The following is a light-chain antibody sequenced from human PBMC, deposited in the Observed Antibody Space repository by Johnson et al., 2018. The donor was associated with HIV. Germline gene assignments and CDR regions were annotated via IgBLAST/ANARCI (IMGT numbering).Light chain of an antibody. CDR2: DNN. J-gene: IGLJ1*01. CDR3: ETWDSSLSGV. CDR1: SSNIGNNY. Sequence: QSVLTQPPSVSAAPGQKVTISCSGSSSNIGNNYVSWYQQLPGTAPKLLIHDNNKRPSGIPDRFSVSKSGTSTTLGITGLQTGDEADYYCETWDSSLSGVFGTGTKVTVL. V-gene: IGLV1-51*01.